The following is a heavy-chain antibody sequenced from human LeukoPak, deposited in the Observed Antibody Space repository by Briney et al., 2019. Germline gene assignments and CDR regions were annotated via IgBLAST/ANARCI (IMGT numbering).Heavy chain of an antibody. V-gene: IGHV1-69*13. J-gene: IGHJ3*01. CDR1: GGTFSSYA. CDR2: IIPIFGAP. D-gene: IGHD2-2*01. CDR3: ATDRLPTALPEAFDV. Sequence: SVKVSCKASGGTFSSYAISWVRRAPGQGLEWMGGIIPIFGAPDYAQKFQGRVTITADESTSTAYMELSSLRSDDTAVYYCATDRLPTALPEAFDVWGQGTMVTVSS.